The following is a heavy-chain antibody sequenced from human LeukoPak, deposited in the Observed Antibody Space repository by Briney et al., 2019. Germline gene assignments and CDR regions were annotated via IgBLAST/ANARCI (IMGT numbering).Heavy chain of an antibody. D-gene: IGHD6-13*01. CDR1: EFTFSDYA. J-gene: IGHJ1*01. V-gene: IGHV3-23*01. Sequence: GGSLRLSCAASEFTFSDYAMSWVRQAPGKGPEWVSSISGRGDTTYYADSVKGRFTISRDNSKNTLYLQMNSLRVEDTAVYYCAKDPLSEAAHIYFLHWGQGTLVTVSS. CDR2: ISGRGDTT. CDR3: AKDPLSEAAHIYFLH.